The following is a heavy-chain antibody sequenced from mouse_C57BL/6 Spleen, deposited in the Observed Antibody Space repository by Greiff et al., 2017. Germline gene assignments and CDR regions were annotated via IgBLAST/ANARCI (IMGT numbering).Heavy chain of an antibody. CDR3: AKGVTGAMDY. J-gene: IGHJ4*01. D-gene: IGHD2-2*01. Sequence: QVQLKQPGAELVMPGASVKLSCKASGYTFPSYWMHWVKQRPGQGLEWIGEIDPTDSNTNYNKKFKGKSTLTVDKSSSTAYMQLSSLTSEDSEVYYCAKGVTGAMDYWGKGTSVTVSS. CDR1: GYTFPSYW. V-gene: IGHV1-69*01. CDR2: IDPTDSNT.